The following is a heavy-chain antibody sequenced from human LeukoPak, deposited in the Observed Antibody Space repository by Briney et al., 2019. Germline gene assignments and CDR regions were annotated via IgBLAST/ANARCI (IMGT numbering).Heavy chain of an antibody. CDR1: GGTFSSYA. CDR3: ARDENWNSGIGFDA. Sequence: SVKVSCKASGGTFSSYAISWVRQAPGQGLEWMGRIIPILGIANYAQKFQGRVTITADKSTSTAYMELSSLRSEDTAVYYCARDENWNSGIGFDAWGQGTLVTVSS. D-gene: IGHD1-7*01. J-gene: IGHJ5*02. V-gene: IGHV1-69*04. CDR2: IIPILGIA.